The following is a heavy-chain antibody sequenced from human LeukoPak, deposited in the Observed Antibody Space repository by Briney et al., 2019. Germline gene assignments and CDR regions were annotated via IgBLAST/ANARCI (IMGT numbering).Heavy chain of an antibody. V-gene: IGHV3-48*01. CDR3: ARTNLWGSYRPPNCLDY. J-gene: IGHJ4*02. D-gene: IGHD3-16*02. CDR2: ISSSSSTI. CDR1: GFTFSSYS. Sequence: PGGSLRLSCAASGFTFSSYSMNWVRQAPGKGLEWVSYISSSSSTIYYADSVKGRFTISRDNAKNTLYLQMNSLRAEDTAVYYCARTNLWGSYRPPNCLDYWGQGTLVTVSS.